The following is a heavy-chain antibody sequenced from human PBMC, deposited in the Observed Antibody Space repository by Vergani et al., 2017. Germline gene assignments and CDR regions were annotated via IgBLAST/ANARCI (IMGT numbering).Heavy chain of an antibody. V-gene: IGHV3-11*01. CDR3: AGDHRDYNNYPGTFDI. Sequence: QVQLVESGGGLVKPGGSLRLSCAASGFSFSDHYMTWIRQAPGKGLEWVSYISNSGNTIEYADSVKGRFSISRDNTKSSLFLQMDSLRAEDTAADYCAGDHRDYNNYPGTFDIWGQGSMVTVSS. D-gene: IGHD5-24*01. CDR1: GFSFSDHY. J-gene: IGHJ3*02. CDR2: ISNSGNTI.